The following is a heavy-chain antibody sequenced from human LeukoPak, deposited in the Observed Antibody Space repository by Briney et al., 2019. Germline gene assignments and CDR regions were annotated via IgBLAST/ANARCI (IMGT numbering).Heavy chain of an antibody. Sequence: SETVSLTCTVSRGSNSSSSYYWGWIRQPPGKGLEWSGRMYESGSSYYNPSIMSRVTISVDTSMNQFSLKLSSVTAADTAVYYCAGEYCSGGSCYIDYWGQGTLVTVS. D-gene: IGHD2-15*01. CDR3: AGEYCSGGSCYIDY. V-gene: IGHV4-39*02. CDR2: MYESGSS. CDR1: RGSNSSSSYY. J-gene: IGHJ4*02.